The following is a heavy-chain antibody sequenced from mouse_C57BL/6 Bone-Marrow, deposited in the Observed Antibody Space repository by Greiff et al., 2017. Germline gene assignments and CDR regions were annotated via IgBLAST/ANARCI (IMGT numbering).Heavy chain of an antibody. CDR3: APAY. V-gene: IGHV1-50*01. J-gene: IGHJ3*01. CDR1: GYTFTSYW. Sequence: VQLQQPGAELVKPGASVKLSCKASGYTFTSYWMQWVKQRPGQGLEWIGEIDPSDSYTNNNQKFKGKATLTVDTSSSTAYMQLSSLTSEDSAVYYCAPAYWGQGTLVTVSA. CDR2: IDPSDSYT.